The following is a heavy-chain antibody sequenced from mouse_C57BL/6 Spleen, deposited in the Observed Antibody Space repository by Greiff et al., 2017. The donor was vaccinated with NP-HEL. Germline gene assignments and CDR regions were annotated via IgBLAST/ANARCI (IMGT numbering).Heavy chain of an antibody. J-gene: IGHJ1*03. CDR2: IDPANGNT. CDR3: AIDYGSSYGYFDV. D-gene: IGHD1-1*01. CDR1: GFNIKNTY. Sequence: EVQLQQSVAELVRPGASVKLSCTASGFNIKNTYMHWVKQRPEQGLEWIGRIDPANGNTKYAPKFQGKATITADKSSNTAYLQLSSLTSEDTAIYYCAIDYGSSYGYFDVWGTGTTVTVSS. V-gene: IGHV14-3*01.